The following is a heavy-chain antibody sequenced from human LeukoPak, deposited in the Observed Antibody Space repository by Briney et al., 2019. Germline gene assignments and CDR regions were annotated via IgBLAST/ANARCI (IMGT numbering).Heavy chain of an antibody. D-gene: IGHD3-10*01. V-gene: IGHV3-7*03. CDR1: GFTFSSYW. Sequence: PGGSLRLSCAASGFTFSSYWMSWVRQAPGKGLEWVANIKQDGSEKYYVDSVKGRFTISRDNAKNSLYLQMNSLRAEDTAVYYCARAFHYGSGSYNYWGQGTLVTVSS. CDR3: ARAFHYGSGSYNY. J-gene: IGHJ4*02. CDR2: IKQDGSEK.